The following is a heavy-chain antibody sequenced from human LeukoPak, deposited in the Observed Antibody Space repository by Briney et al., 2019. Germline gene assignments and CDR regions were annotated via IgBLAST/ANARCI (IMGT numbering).Heavy chain of an antibody. CDR2: IYSSGST. CDR3: ARLTRSGPLGYFDF. V-gene: IGHV4-59*08. CDR1: GGSISSYF. D-gene: IGHD3-10*01. Sequence: SETLPLTCTVSGGSISSYFWSWVRQPPGKGLEWIGYIYSSGSTNYNPSLRSRVTISLDTSKTQFSLRLSSVTAADTAVYYCARLTRSGPLGYFDFWGQGTLVTVSS. J-gene: IGHJ4*02.